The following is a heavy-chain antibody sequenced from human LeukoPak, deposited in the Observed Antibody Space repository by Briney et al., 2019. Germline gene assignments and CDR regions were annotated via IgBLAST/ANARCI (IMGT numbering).Heavy chain of an antibody. CDR3: VRDVHMFDAFDI. D-gene: IGHD3-10*02. Sequence: PGGSLRLSCAASGFTFSSYAMSWVRQAPGKGLEWVSAISGSGGSTYYADSVKGRFTISRDNSKNTLYLQMSSLRVEDTAVYYCVRDVHMFDAFDIWGQGTVVTVSS. V-gene: IGHV3-23*01. CDR1: GFTFSSYA. CDR2: ISGSGGST. J-gene: IGHJ3*02.